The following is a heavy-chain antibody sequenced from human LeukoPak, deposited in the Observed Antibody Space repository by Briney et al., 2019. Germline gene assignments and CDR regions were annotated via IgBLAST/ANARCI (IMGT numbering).Heavy chain of an antibody. V-gene: IGHV3-23*01. CDR3: AIYPDIVVVPRDYGGNSNVDY. D-gene: IGHD2-2*01. J-gene: IGHJ4*02. CDR1: GFTFSSYA. Sequence: GGSLRLSCAASGFTFSSYAMSWVRQAPGKGLEWVSAISGSGGSTYYADSVKGRFTISRDNSKNTLYLQMNSLRAEDTAVYYCAIYPDIVVVPRDYGGNSNVDYWGQGALVTVSS. CDR2: ISGSGGST.